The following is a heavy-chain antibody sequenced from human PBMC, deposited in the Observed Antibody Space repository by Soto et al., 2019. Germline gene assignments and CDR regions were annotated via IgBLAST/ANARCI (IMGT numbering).Heavy chain of an antibody. CDR1: GDTFITHS. CDR2: IIPMLGIT. D-gene: IGHD2-15*01. V-gene: IGHV1-69*04. J-gene: IGHJ6*03. Sequence: QVQLLQSGSRLKRPGSSVKISCQASGDTFITHSLTWVRQAPGRGPEWVGRIIPMLGITDYAQKFQGRVTLTADKSTSTASLVLGSLTAEDTAIYYCARDQSCSVSTCVGYPDVWGTGTTVIVSS. CDR3: ARDQSCSVSTCVGYPDV.